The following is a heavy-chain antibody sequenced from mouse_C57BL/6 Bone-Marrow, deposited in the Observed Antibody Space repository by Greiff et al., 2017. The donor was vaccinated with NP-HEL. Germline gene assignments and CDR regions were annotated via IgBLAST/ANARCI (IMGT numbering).Heavy chain of an antibody. CDR3: VRSIYYYGSSYVRYFDV. V-gene: IGHV10-1*01. CDR1: GFSFNTYA. CDR2: IRSKSNNYAT. D-gene: IGHD1-1*01. Sequence: EVKLVESGGGLVQPKGSLKLSCAASGFSFNTYAMNWVRQAPGKGLEWVARIRSKSNNYATYYADSVKDRFTISRDDSESMLYLQMNNLKTEDTAMYYCVRSIYYYGSSYVRYFDVWGTGTTVTVSS. J-gene: IGHJ1*03.